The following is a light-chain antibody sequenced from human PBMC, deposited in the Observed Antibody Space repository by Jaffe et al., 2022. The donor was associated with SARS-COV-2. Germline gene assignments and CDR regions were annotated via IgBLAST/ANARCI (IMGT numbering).Light chain of an antibody. CDR2: SDG. CDR1: NIGSKS. J-gene: IGLJ3*02. CDR3: QVWDSGAAHWV. V-gene: IGLV3-9*01. Sequence: SYELTQPLSVSVALGQTARITCGGNNIGSKSVHWYQQKPGQAPVLVIYSDGNRPSGIPERFSGSSSGNTATLTISRAQAGDEADYYCQVWDSGAAHWVFGGGTKLTVL.